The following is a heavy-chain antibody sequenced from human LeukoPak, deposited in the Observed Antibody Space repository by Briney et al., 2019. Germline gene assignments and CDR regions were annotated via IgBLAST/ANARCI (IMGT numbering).Heavy chain of an antibody. Sequence: RTGGSLRLSCAASGFTFSSHGMHWVRQAPGKGLEWVSIIWYDGSDKYYADSVKGRFTISRDNSKNTLYLQMNSLRAEDTAVYYCVRDGGYHSSGPFDYWGQGTLVTVSS. V-gene: IGHV3-33*01. D-gene: IGHD3-22*01. CDR1: GFTFSSHG. J-gene: IGHJ4*02. CDR3: VRDGGYHSSGPFDY. CDR2: IWYDGSDK.